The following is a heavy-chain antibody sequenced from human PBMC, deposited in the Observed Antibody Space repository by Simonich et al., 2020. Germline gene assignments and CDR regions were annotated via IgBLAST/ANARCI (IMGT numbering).Heavy chain of an antibody. Sequence: QVQLVQSGAEVKKPGASVKVSCKASGYTFTGYYMHWVRQAPGQWLELMGWINPNSGGTNYAQKFQGRVTMTRDTSISTAYMELSRLRSDDTAVYYCARAFYSGSYSFDPWGQGTLVTVSS. CDR3: ARAFYSGSYSFDP. J-gene: IGHJ5*02. V-gene: IGHV1-2*02. D-gene: IGHD1-26*01. CDR2: INPNSGGT. CDR1: GYTFTGYY.